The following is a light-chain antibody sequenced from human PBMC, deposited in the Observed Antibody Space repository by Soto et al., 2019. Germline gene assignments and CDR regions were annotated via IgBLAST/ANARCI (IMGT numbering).Light chain of an antibody. V-gene: IGKV3-15*01. CDR3: QQYNDWPAT. J-gene: IGKJ1*01. CDR1: QSVSIN. CDR2: GAS. Sequence: EILMAQSPGTLSVSPGAGATLSCRASQSVSINLAWYQQKPGQAPRLLIYGASTRATGIPDRFSGSGSGTEFTLTISSLQSEDFALYFCQQYNDWPATFGQGTKVEVK.